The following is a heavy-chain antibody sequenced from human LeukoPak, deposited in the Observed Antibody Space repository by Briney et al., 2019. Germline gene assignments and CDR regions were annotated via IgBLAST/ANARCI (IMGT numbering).Heavy chain of an antibody. V-gene: IGHV4-61*02. Sequence: SQTLSLTCTVSGGSISSGSYYWSWIRQPAGKGLEWIGRIYTSGSTNYNPSLKSRVTISVDTSKNQFSLKLSSVTAADTAVYYCARDRYCSGGSCYHYWGQGTLVTVSS. D-gene: IGHD2-15*01. J-gene: IGHJ4*02. CDR2: IYTSGST. CDR1: GGSISSGSYY. CDR3: ARDRYCSGGSCYHY.